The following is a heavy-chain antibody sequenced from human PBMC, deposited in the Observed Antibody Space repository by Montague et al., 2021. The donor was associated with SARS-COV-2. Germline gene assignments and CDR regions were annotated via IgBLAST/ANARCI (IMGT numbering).Heavy chain of an antibody. V-gene: IGHV3-48*03. Sequence: SRSLSLSASGFTFSSYEMNWVRQAPGKGLEWVSYISSSGSTIYYADSVKGRFTISRDNAKNSLYLQMNSLRAEDTAVYYCASEQYCSGGSCFYDAFDIWGQGTMVTVSS. CDR3: ASEQYCSGGSCFYDAFDI. D-gene: IGHD2-15*01. CDR2: ISSSGSTI. CDR1: GFTFSSYE. J-gene: IGHJ3*02.